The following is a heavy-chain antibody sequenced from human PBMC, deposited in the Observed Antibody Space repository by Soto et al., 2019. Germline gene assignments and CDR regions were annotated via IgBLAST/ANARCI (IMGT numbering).Heavy chain of an antibody. V-gene: IGHV4-39*01. CDR2: IFYSGST. J-gene: IGHJ4*02. Sequence: AETLSLTCTVSGVSINTNNYYWVWVRHPPGKGLEWIGNIFYSGSTFYNPSLRSRLTISVDTSKNQFSLRLNSVTAADAAVYYCAGFVVPASRNTGFDYWGQGTLVTVSS. CDR3: AGFVVPASRNTGFDY. CDR1: GVSINTNNYY. D-gene: IGHD2-15*01.